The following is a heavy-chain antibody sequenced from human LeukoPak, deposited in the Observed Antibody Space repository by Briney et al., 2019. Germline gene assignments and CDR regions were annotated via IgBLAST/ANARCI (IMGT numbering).Heavy chain of an antibody. V-gene: IGHV1-45*02. CDR2: ITPFNGNT. CDR3: ANGPDGYSTY. CDR1: GYTFTSYG. Sequence: GASVKVSCKASGYTFTSYGISWVRQAPGQALEWMGWITPFNGNTNYAQKFQDRVTITRDRSMSTAYMELSSLRSEDTAMYYCANGPDGYSTYWGQGTLVTVSS. J-gene: IGHJ4*02. D-gene: IGHD5-24*01.